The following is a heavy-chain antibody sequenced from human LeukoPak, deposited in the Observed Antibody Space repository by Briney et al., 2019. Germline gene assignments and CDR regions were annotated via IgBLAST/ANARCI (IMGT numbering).Heavy chain of an antibody. J-gene: IGHJ4*02. D-gene: IGHD2-2*03. CDR1: GFTFSSYD. CDR2: IGTAGDT. V-gene: IGHV3-13*01. CDR3: ARASWISTADAVC. Sequence: GGSLRLSCAASGFTFSSYDMHWVSQATGKGLEWVSAIGTAGDTYYPGSVKGRFTISRDDSRNTVYLQLNNLRVEDTAIYYCARASWISTADAVCWGQGTQVTVSS.